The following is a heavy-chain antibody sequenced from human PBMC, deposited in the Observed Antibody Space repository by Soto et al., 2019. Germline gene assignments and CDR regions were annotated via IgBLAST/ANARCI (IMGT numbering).Heavy chain of an antibody. Sequence: EVQLVESGGGLVQPGGSLRLSCAASGFTFSNSWMHWVRQVPGKGLMWVSHINSDGSSTNYADSVKGRFTISRDNAENALYLQMNSLRAEDTAVYYCASDSGYDWSFDFWGQGTLVTVSS. CDR1: GFTFSNSW. V-gene: IGHV3-74*01. CDR2: INSDGSST. D-gene: IGHD5-12*01. J-gene: IGHJ4*02. CDR3: ASDSGYDWSFDF.